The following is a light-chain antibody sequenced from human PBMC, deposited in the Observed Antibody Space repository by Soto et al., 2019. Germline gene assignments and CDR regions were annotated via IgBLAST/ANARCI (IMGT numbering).Light chain of an antibody. Sequence: EIVLTQSPATLSLSPGERATLSCRASQSVNSYLAWYQQKPGQAPRLLIYDASNRATGIPARFSGSGSGTDFTLTISNLEPEDFAVYYCQQRSNWLTFGGGTKVEIK. V-gene: IGKV3-11*01. CDR2: DAS. J-gene: IGKJ4*01. CDR3: QQRSNWLT. CDR1: QSVNSY.